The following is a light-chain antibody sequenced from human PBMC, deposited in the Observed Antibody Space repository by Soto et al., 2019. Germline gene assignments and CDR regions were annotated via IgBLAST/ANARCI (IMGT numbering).Light chain of an antibody. CDR1: TNDIGTYEY. CDR2: GFN. J-gene: IGLJ1*01. V-gene: IGLV2-14*01. CDR3: SSYTTGRSLPWV. Sequence: QSVLTQPASVSGSPGQSITISCTGSTNDIGTYEYVSWHQHHPGKAPQLVIFGFNDRPSGISDRFSGSKSGNTASLTISGLQLEDEAVYYCSSYTTGRSLPWVFGTGTKLTVL.